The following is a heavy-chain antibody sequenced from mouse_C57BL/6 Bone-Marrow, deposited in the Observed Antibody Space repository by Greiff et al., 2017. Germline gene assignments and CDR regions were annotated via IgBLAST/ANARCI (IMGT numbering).Heavy chain of an antibody. D-gene: IGHD1-1*01. Sequence: VQLQQSGAELVRPGASVKLSCTASGFNIKDDYMHWVKQRPEQGLEWIGWIDPENGDTEYASKFQGKATITADTSSNTAYLQLSSLTSEDTAVYYCTTFYGSRAWFAYWGQGTLVTVSA. CDR2: IDPENGDT. CDR3: TTFYGSRAWFAY. CDR1: GFNIKDDY. J-gene: IGHJ3*01. V-gene: IGHV14-4*01.